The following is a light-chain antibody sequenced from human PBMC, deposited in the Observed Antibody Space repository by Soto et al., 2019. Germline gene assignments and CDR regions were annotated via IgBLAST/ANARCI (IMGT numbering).Light chain of an antibody. J-gene: IGKJ1*01. Sequence: DIQMTQSPASLSASVGDRVTISCRASQSIGRNLNWYQQKPGKAPTLLMFTSSNLQSGVPSRFSGSGSGTDFIFTISSLQPEDFATYYCQQSYSTPPTFGQGTKVDIK. CDR2: TSS. CDR3: QQSYSTPPT. CDR1: QSIGRN. V-gene: IGKV1-39*01.